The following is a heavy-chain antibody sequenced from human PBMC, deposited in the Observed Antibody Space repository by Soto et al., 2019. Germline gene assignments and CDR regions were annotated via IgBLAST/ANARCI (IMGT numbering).Heavy chain of an antibody. V-gene: IGHV3-23*01. CDR1: GFTFSSYA. CDR3: AKGNRYYDLWSGYYTAEANFDC. D-gene: IGHD3-3*01. Sequence: EVQLLESGGGLVQPGGSLRLSCAASGFTFSSYAMSWVRQAPGKGLEWVSAISGSGGSTYYADSVKGRFTISRDNSKNTLYLQMNSLRAEDTAVYYCAKGNRYYDLWSGYYTAEANFDCWGQGTLVTVSS. J-gene: IGHJ4*02. CDR2: ISGSGGST.